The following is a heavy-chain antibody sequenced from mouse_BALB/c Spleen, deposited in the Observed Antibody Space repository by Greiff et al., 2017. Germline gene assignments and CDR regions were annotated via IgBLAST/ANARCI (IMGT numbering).Heavy chain of an antibody. J-gene: IGHJ3*01. V-gene: IGHV5-9-4*01. CDR3: ANWAY. CDR1: GFTFSSYA. D-gene: IGHD4-1*01. CDR2: ISSGGSYT. Sequence: EVKVVESGGGLVQPGGSRKLSCAASGFTFSSYAMSWVRQSPEKRLEWVAEISSGGSYTYYPDTVTGRFTISRDNAKNTLYLEMSSLRSEDTAMYYCANWAYWGQGTLVTVSA.